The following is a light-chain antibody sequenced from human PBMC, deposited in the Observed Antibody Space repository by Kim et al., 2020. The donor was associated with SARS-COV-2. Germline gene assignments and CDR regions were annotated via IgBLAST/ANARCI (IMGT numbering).Light chain of an antibody. CDR1: QSVSDSN. J-gene: IGKJ1*01. Sequence: SPGARATHSCRASQSVSDSNLAWYQHKPGRAPRLLIYGASTRATGIPDRFRGSGSGTDFTLTISRLEPEDFAMYYCQQYGYSPWTFGQGTKGDIK. CDR2: GAS. CDR3: QQYGYSPWT. V-gene: IGKV3-20*01.